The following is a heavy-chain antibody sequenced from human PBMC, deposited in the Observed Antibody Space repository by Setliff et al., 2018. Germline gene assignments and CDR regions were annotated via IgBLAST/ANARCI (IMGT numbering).Heavy chain of an antibody. Sequence: NPSETLSLTCTVSGGSISTNKYYWGWIRQPPGKGLEWIGNIYYSGTTYYNPSLRSRVTISIDTSKNQFSLRLTSVTAADRAVYYCVRLAGCSGVSCYDGYMDVWGKGTAVTVSS. CDR1: GGSISTNKYY. D-gene: IGHD2-15*01. J-gene: IGHJ6*03. CDR2: IYYSGTT. V-gene: IGHV4-39*01. CDR3: VRLAGCSGVSCYDGYMDV.